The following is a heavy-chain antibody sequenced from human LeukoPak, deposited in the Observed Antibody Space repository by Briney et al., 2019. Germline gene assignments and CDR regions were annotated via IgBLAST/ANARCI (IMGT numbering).Heavy chain of an antibody. D-gene: IGHD5-18*01. CDR2: INPNSGGT. CDR1: GYTFTGYY. J-gene: IGHJ4*02. Sequence: ASVKVSCKASGYTFTGYYMHWVRQAPGQGLEWMGRINPNSGGTNYAQKFQGRVTMTRDTSSSTAYMELSRLRSDDTAVYYCARDLGRRDTATMSWGQGTLVTVSS. V-gene: IGHV1-2*06. CDR3: ARDLGRRDTATMS.